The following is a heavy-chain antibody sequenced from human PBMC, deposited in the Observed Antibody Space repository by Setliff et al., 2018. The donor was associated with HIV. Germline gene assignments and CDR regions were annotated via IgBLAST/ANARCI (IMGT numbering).Heavy chain of an antibody. Sequence: PSETLSLTCTVSGGSIRSSSSYWGWIRQPPGKGLEWIGIIYYSGSTYYKPSLKSRVTISVDTSKNQFSLKLNSVTAADTAMYYCARNTFGSDSERLDSWGQGAVVTVSS. J-gene: IGHJ4*02. CDR1: GGSIRSSSSY. CDR2: IYYSGST. CDR3: ARNTFGSDSERLDS. V-gene: IGHV4-39*01. D-gene: IGHD3-3*01.